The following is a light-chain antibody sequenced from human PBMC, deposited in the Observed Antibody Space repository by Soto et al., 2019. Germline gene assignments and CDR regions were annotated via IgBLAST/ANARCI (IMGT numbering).Light chain of an antibody. Sequence: QSVLTRPASVSGSPGQSITISCTGSSSDIGDYDYVSWYQQHPGKAPKVLISEVSNRPSGVSNRLSGSKSGNTASLTISGLQAQEEADYYCNSYATGNTRVFGTGTKVTVL. CDR3: NSYATGNTRV. CDR1: SSDIGDYDY. V-gene: IGLV2-14*01. CDR2: EVS. J-gene: IGLJ1*01.